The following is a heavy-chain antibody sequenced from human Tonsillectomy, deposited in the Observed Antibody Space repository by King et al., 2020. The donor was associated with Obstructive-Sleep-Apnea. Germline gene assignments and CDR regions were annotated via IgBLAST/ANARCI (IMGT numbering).Heavy chain of an antibody. V-gene: IGHV3-74*01. Sequence: EVQLVESGGGLVQPGGSLRLSCAASRFTFSRYWMHWVRQAPGKGLVWVSHINSDGSSTTYADSVKGRFAISRDNAKNTLYLQINSLRAEDTAVYYCASVPGASDAFDIWGQGTMVTVSS. D-gene: IGHD2-2*01. CDR1: RFTFSRYW. CDR3: ASVPGASDAFDI. J-gene: IGHJ3*02. CDR2: INSDGSST.